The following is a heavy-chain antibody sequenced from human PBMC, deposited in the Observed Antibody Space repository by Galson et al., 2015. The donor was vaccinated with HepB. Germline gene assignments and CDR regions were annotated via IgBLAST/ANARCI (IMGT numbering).Heavy chain of an antibody. Sequence: TLSLTCFVSGGSISTGGYYWSWVRQHPGKGPEWIGYIYFTGNTYYNPSLKSRVTISVDTSKNQFSLKLTSVTAADTAVYYCATSPGGSLSWLDPWGQGTLVTVSS. V-gene: IGHV4-31*03. J-gene: IGHJ5*02. CDR2: IYFTGNT. D-gene: IGHD1-26*01. CDR1: GGSISTGGYY. CDR3: ATSPGGSLSWLDP.